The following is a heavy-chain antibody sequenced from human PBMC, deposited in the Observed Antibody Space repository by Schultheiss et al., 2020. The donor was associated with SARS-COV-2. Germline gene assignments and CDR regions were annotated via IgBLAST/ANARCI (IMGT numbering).Heavy chain of an antibody. CDR3: ARGGMATGGD. V-gene: IGHV4-59*01. CDR1: GGSISRYY. Sequence: SETLSLTCTVSGGSISRYYWSWIRQPPGKGLEWIGYIYYSGSTNYNPSLKSRVTISVDTSKNQFSLKLSSVTAADTAVYYCARGGMATGGDWGQGTLVTVSS. J-gene: IGHJ4*02. CDR2: IYYSGST. D-gene: IGHD5-24*01.